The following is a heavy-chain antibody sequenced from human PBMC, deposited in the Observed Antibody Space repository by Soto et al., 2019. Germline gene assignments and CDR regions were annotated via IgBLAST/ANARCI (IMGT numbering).Heavy chain of an antibody. CDR3: ASRSENGYNYDFDY. CDR2: IIPIFGTP. CDR1: GGTFNSYA. Sequence: QVLLVQSGAEVKKPGSSVKVSCKASGGTFNSYAFSWVRQAPGQGLEWMGGIIPIFGTPNYAQKFQGRVTITADESTCTAYMELSGLRSEDTAVYYCASRSENGYNYDFDYWGQGTLVTVSS. J-gene: IGHJ4*02. V-gene: IGHV1-69*12. D-gene: IGHD5-12*01.